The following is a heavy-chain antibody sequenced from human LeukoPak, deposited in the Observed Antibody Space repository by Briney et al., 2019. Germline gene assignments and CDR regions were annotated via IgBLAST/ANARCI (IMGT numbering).Heavy chain of an antibody. V-gene: IGHV3-73*01. D-gene: IGHD3-22*01. Sequence: GGSLRLSCATSGFTFSGSAIHWVRQASGKGLEWVGRIRSKANNYATTDVASVRGRFTISRDDSKNTAYLQMNSLKTEDTAVYYCTRPSFDSSVSGVVYWGQGTLVTVSS. CDR3: TRPSFDSSVSGVVY. CDR1: GFTFSGSA. CDR2: IRSKANNYAT. J-gene: IGHJ4*02.